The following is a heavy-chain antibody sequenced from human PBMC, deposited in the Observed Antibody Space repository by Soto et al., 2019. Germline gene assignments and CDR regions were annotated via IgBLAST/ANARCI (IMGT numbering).Heavy chain of an antibody. Sequence: SVKVSCKASGGTFSSYTISWVRQAPGQGLEWMGRIIPILGIANYAQKFQGRVTITADKSTSTAYMELSSLRAEDTAVYYCARVPVYSSFYFDYWGQGTLVTVSS. J-gene: IGHJ4*02. CDR3: ARVPVYSSFYFDY. CDR2: IIPILGIA. D-gene: IGHD6-6*01. V-gene: IGHV1-69*02. CDR1: GGTFSSYT.